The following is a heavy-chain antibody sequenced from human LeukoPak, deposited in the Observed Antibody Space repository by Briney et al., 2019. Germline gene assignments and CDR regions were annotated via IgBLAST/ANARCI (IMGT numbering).Heavy chain of an antibody. CDR1: GGSISSYY. CDR3: ASLSVTHRRFDY. CDR2: IYYSGST. Sequence: SETLSLTCTVSGGSISSYYWSWTRQPPGKGLEWIGYIYYSGSTNYNPSLKSRVTISVDTSKNQFSLKLSSVTAADTAVYYCASLSVTHRRFDYWGQGTLVTVSS. V-gene: IGHV4-59*08. D-gene: IGHD4-17*01. J-gene: IGHJ4*02.